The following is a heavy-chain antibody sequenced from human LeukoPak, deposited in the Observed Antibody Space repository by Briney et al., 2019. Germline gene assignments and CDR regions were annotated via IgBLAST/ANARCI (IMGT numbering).Heavy chain of an antibody. D-gene: IGHD4-17*01. J-gene: IGHJ6*03. CDR2: INHSGST. Sequence: SETLSLTCAVYGGSFSGYYWSWLRQPPGKGLEWIGEINHSGSTNYNPSLKSRVTISVDTSKNQFSLKLSSVTAADTAVYYCARIRRGHYYYYMDVWGKGTTVTVSS. V-gene: IGHV4-34*01. CDR3: ARIRRGHYYYYMDV. CDR1: GGSFSGYY.